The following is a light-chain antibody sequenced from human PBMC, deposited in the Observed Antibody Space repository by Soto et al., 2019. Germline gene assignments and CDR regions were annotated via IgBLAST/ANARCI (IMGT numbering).Light chain of an antibody. J-gene: IGLJ2*01. Sequence: QSVLTQPPSVSAAPGQKVTISCSGSSSNIGNNYVSWYQQLPATAPKLLIYDNNKRPSGIPDRFSGSKSGTSATLGITGLQTGEQADYYCGTWDSSLSAVVFGGGTKLTVL. CDR1: SSNIGNNY. CDR3: GTWDSSLSAVV. CDR2: DNN. V-gene: IGLV1-51*01.